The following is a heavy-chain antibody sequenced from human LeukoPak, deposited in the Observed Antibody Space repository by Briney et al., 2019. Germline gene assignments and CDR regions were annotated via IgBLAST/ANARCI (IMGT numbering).Heavy chain of an antibody. Sequence: SETLSLTCSVLGGSISSSNYYWGWIRQPPGKGLEWIGSIYYSGNTYYNPSLKSRVTISVDTSKNHFSLNLNSVTAADTAMYYCARHAYYDFVTGLFDPWGQGTLVAVSS. CDR2: IYYSGNT. D-gene: IGHD3-3*01. J-gene: IGHJ5*02. CDR1: GGSISSSNYY. V-gene: IGHV4-39*01. CDR3: ARHAYYDFVTGLFDP.